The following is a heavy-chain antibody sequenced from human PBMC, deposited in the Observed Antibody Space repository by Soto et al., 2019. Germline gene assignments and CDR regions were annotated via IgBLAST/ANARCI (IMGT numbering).Heavy chain of an antibody. J-gene: IGHJ6*03. D-gene: IGHD3-10*01. CDR3: ARDEKVRGYYYYYYMDV. Sequence: PGGSLRLSCAASGFTFSSYSMNWVRQAPGKGLEWVSSISSSSSYIYYADSVKGRFTISRDNAKNSLYLQMNSLRAEDTAVYYCARDEKVRGYYYYYYMDVWGKGTTVTVS. V-gene: IGHV3-21*01. CDR1: GFTFSSYS. CDR2: ISSSSSYI.